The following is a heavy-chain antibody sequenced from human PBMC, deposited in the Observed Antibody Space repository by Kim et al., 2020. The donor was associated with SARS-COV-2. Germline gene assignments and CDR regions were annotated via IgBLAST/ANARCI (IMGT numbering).Heavy chain of an antibody. D-gene: IGHD3-10*01. Sequence: SETLSLTCTVSGGSISSGGYYWSWIRQHPGKGLEWICYIYYSGSTYYNPSLKSRVTISVDTSKYQFSLKLSSVTAADTAVYYCARFTMVRGARVSYYYGMDVWGQWSTVSVSS. CDR3: ARFTMVRGARVSYYYGMDV. V-gene: IGHV4-31*03. CDR2: IYYSGST. CDR1: GGSISSGGYY. J-gene: IGHJ6*01.